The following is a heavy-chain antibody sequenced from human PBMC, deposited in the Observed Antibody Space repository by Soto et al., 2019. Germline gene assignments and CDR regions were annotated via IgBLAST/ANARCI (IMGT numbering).Heavy chain of an antibody. V-gene: IGHV2-5*02. CDR3: AHYVSTSPAGWFDP. Sequence: QITLKESGPPLVKPTQTLTLTCTFSGLSLSTSGEAVGWIRQPPGKALEWLALIYWDDDKRYNPTLKTRLTITKATSKTQVVLTLTTMDPVDTAPYYCAHYVSTSPAGWFDPWGQGILVTVSS. CDR2: IYWDDDK. J-gene: IGHJ5*02. D-gene: IGHD3-10*02. CDR1: GLSLSTSGEA.